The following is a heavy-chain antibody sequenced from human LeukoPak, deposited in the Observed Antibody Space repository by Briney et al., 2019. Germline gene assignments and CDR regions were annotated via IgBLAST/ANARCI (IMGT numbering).Heavy chain of an antibody. V-gene: IGHV4-34*01. CDR1: GGSISSYY. J-gene: IGHJ4*02. CDR2: INHSGST. D-gene: IGHD3-22*01. Sequence: SETLSLTCTVSGGSISSYYWSWIRQPPGKGLEWIGEINHSGSTNYNPSLKSRVTISVDTSKNQFSLKLSSVTAADTAVYYCARDRYYYDSSGLRYFDYWGQGTLVTVSS. CDR3: ARDRYYYDSSGLRYFDY.